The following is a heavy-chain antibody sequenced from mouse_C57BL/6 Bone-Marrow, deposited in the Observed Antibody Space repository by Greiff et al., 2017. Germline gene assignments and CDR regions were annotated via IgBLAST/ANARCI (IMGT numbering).Heavy chain of an antibody. CDR1: GYTFTSYW. D-gene: IGHD2-5*01. J-gene: IGHJ4*01. V-gene: IGHV1-72*01. CDR2: IDPNSGGT. CDR3: ARSRVPYSNYARDY. Sequence: QVQLQQPGAELVKPGASVKLSCKASGYTFTSYWMPWVKQRPGRGLEWIGRIDPNSGGTKYNEKFKSKATLTVDKPSSTAYMQLSSLTSEDSAVYFCARSRVPYSNYARDYWGQGTSVTVSS.